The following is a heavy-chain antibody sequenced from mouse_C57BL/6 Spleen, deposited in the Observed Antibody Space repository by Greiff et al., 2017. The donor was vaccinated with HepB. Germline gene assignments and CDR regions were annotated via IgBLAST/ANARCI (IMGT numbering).Heavy chain of an antibody. J-gene: IGHJ1*03. CDR3: ARYGIYYYGSSYGGYFDV. V-gene: IGHV1-52*01. CDR2: IDPSDSET. D-gene: IGHD1-1*01. Sequence: VQLQQSGAELVRPGSSVKLSCKASGYTFTSYWMHWVKQRPIQGLEWIGNIDPSDSETHYNQKFKDKATLTVDKSSSTAYMQLSSLTSEDSAVYYCARYGIYYYGSSYGGYFDVWGTGTTVTVSS. CDR1: GYTFTSYW.